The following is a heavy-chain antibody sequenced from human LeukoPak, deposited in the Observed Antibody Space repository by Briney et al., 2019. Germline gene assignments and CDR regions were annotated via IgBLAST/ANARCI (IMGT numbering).Heavy chain of an antibody. Sequence: SETLSLTCTVSGGSTSSYYWSWIRQPPGKGLEWIGYIYYSGSTNYNPSLKSRVTISVDTSKNQFSLKLSSVTAADTAVYYCAREAVAGIVRDAFDIWGQGTMVTVSS. V-gene: IGHV4-59*12. D-gene: IGHD6-19*01. CDR2: IYYSGST. J-gene: IGHJ3*02. CDR3: AREAVAGIVRDAFDI. CDR1: GGSTSSYY.